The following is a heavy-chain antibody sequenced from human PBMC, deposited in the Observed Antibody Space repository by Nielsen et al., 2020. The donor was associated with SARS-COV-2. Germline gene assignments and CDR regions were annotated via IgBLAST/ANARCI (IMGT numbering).Heavy chain of an antibody. D-gene: IGHD3-9*01. J-gene: IGHJ4*02. Sequence: GESLKISCAASGFTFSSYWMHWVRQAPGKGLEWVAVIWYDGSNKYYADSVKGRFTISRDNSKNTLYLQMNSLRAEDTAVYYCARDPRVRYFDWIYFDYWGQGTLVTVSS. CDR1: GFTFSSYW. CDR3: ARDPRVRYFDWIYFDY. V-gene: IGHV3-33*08. CDR2: IWYDGSNK.